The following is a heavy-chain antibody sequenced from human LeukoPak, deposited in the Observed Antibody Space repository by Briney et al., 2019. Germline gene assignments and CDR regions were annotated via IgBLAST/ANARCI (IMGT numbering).Heavy chain of an antibody. V-gene: IGHV3-7*01. J-gene: IGHJ4*02. Sequence: PGGSLRLSCAASGFSFTNYWMSWVRQAPGKGLEWVANVKEDGTTKQYVDSVKGRFTILRDNAKNSLYLQMDSLRAEDTAVYYCVSQEVVPHWGQGTLVSVSS. CDR1: GFSFTNYW. CDR2: VKEDGTTK. CDR3: VSQEVVPH. D-gene: IGHD2-15*01.